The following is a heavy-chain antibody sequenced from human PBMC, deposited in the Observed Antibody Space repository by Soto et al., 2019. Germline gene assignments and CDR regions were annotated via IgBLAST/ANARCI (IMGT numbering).Heavy chain of an antibody. Sequence: SETLSLTCTVSGGSISSSSYYWGWIRQPPGKGLEWIGSIYYSGSTYYNPSLKSRVTISVDTSKNQFSLKLSSVTAADTAVYYCASYRSTGTLVQYLQHWGQGTLVTVSS. V-gene: IGHV4-39*01. D-gene: IGHD1-7*01. J-gene: IGHJ1*01. CDR3: ASYRSTGTLVQYLQH. CDR2: IYYSGST. CDR1: GGSISSSSYY.